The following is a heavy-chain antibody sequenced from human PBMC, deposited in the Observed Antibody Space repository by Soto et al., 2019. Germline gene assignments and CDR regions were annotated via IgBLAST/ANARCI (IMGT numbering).Heavy chain of an antibody. CDR2: TSYNGNNK. CDR1: GFTFGNYG. Sequence: HPGGSLRLSCPGSGFTFGNYGMHWVRQAPGKGLEWVASTSYNGNNKYYADSLKGRFTISRDNSKKMVYLQMTSLGPEDTAVYYCAKGGGSARDFDYWGQGALVTVSS. J-gene: IGHJ4*02. D-gene: IGHD1-26*01. V-gene: IGHV3-30*18. CDR3: AKGGGSARDFDY.